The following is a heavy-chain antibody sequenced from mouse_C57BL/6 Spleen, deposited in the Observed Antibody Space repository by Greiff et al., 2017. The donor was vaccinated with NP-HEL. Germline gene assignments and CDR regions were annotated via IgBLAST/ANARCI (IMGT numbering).Heavy chain of an antibody. Sequence: VHVKQSGPELVKPGASVKISCKASGYSFTGYYMNWVKQSPEKSLEWIGEINPSTGGTTYNQKFKAKATLTVDKSSSTAYMQLKSLTSEDSAVYYCARRGRAMDYWGQGTSVTVSS. CDR2: INPSTGGT. V-gene: IGHV1-42*01. CDR3: ARRGRAMDY. J-gene: IGHJ4*01. CDR1: GYSFTGYY.